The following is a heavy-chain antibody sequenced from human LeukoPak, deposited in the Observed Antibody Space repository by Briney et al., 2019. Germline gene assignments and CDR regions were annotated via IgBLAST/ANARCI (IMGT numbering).Heavy chain of an antibody. V-gene: IGHV1-18*01. CDR2: ISAYNGNT. J-gene: IGHJ5*02. Sequence: ASVKASCKASGYTFTSYGISWVRQAPGQGLEWMGWISAYNGNTNYAQKLQGRVTMTTDTSTSTAYMELRSLRSDDTAVYYCAMSYSSGPAWFDPWGQGTLVTVSS. D-gene: IGHD6-19*01. CDR1: GYTFTSYG. CDR3: AMSYSSGPAWFDP.